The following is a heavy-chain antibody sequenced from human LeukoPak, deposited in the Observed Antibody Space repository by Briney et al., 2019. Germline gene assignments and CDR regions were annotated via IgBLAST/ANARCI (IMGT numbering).Heavy chain of an antibody. D-gene: IGHD3-16*01. Sequence: ASVKVSCKASGYTFTDYYIHWGRQAPGQGLEYMGWINPDSGITNCVERFQGRVTMTGDTSISTVYMDLSSLRSDDTALYYCAREGRWGNAFDIWGQGTMVTVSS. CDR1: GYTFTDYY. J-gene: IGHJ3*02. V-gene: IGHV1-2*02. CDR2: INPDSGIT. CDR3: AREGRWGNAFDI.